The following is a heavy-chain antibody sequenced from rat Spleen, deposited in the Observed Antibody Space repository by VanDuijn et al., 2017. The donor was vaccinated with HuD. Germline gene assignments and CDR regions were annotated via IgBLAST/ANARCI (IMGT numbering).Heavy chain of an antibody. Sequence: EVQLVETGGGLVQPGRSLKLSCVASGFTFSSYWMYWVRQAPGKGLEWVSSINADGGTTYYPDSVKGRFTTSRDNAENTVYLQMDSLRSEDTATYYCASQYGYNYGVMDAWGQGASVTVSS. CDR1: GFTFSSYW. CDR2: INADGGTT. CDR3: ASQYGYNYGVMDA. D-gene: IGHD1-5*01. V-gene: IGHV5-58*01. J-gene: IGHJ4*01.